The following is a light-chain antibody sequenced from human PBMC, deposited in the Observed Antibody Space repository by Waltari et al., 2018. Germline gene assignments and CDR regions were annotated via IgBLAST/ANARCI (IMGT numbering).Light chain of an antibody. CDR3: QQYNESPYT. CDR1: QTNSPW. CDR2: EVS. J-gene: IGKJ2*01. Sequence: DIHITQSPSTLSASVGDRVTITCLASQTNSPWLAWYQQLPVEAPKLLIYEVSRLESGVPSRFSGSGSGTEFTLTISSLRPDDFATYYCQQYNESPYTFGQGTKLEIK. V-gene: IGKV1-5*03.